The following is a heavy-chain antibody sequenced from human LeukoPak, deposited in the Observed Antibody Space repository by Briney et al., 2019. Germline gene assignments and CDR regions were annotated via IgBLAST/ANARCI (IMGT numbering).Heavy chain of an antibody. CDR2: IYYSGST. CDR3: ARDRGSSWYDAFDI. J-gene: IGHJ3*02. D-gene: IGHD6-13*01. V-gene: IGHV4-59*01. Sequence: PSETLSLTCTVSGGSISGYYWSWIRQPPGKGLEWIGYIYYSGSTNYNPSLKSRVTISVDTSKNQFSLKLSSVIAADTAVYYCARDRGSSWYDAFDIWGQGTMVTVSS. CDR1: GGSISGYY.